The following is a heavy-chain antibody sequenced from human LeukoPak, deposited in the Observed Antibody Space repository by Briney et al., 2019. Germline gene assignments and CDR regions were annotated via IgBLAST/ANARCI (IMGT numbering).Heavy chain of an antibody. D-gene: IGHD3-22*01. CDR3: ARLLVPGDYYDSSGYAL. J-gene: IGHJ3*01. Sequence: SETLSLTCTVSGGSISSYYWSWIRQPPGKGLEWIGYIYHSGSTNYNPSLKSRVTISVDTSKNQFSLKLSSVTAADTAVYYCARLLVPGDYYDSSGYALWGQGTMVTVSS. CDR2: IYHSGST. V-gene: IGHV4-59*08. CDR1: GGSISSYY.